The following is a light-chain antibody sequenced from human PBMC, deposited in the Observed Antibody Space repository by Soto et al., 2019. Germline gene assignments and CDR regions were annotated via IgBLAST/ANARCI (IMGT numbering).Light chain of an antibody. CDR1: KSDIGVYDF. Sequence: QSALTQPPSASGSPGQSVTISCTGTKSDIGVYDFVSWYQHHPGKAPRLIIYEVVQRPSGVPDRFSGSKSGNTASLAIAGLQAEDEGDYYCQSYDSSLSGYVFGTGTKVTVL. J-gene: IGLJ1*01. V-gene: IGLV2-8*01. CDR3: QSYDSSLSGYV. CDR2: EVV.